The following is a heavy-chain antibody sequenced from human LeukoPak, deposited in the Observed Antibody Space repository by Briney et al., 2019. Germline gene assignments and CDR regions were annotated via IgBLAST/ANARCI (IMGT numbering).Heavy chain of an antibody. J-gene: IGHJ4*02. D-gene: IGHD3-22*01. Sequence: GGSLRPSCAASGFTFSSYAMSWVRQAPGKGLGWVSAISGSGGSTYYADSVKGRFTISRDNSKNTLYLQMNSLRAEDTAVYYCAKAPNYYDSSGYVDYWGQGTLVTVSS. CDR2: ISGSGGST. CDR1: GFTFSSYA. V-gene: IGHV3-23*01. CDR3: AKAPNYYDSSGYVDY.